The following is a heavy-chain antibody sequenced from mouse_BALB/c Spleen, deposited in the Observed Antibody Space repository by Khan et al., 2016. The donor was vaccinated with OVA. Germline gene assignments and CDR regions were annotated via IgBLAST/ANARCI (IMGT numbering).Heavy chain of an antibody. CDR3: ARGNYYGSCFDS. J-gene: IGHJ2*01. Sequence: EEGPGLVKPSQSLSLTCTVTGYSITSGYAWNWIRQFPGNKLEWMGYISYSGGTSYNPSLKSRISITRDTSKNQFFLQLNSVTTEDTATSYFARGNYYGSCFDSWGQGPTLTVSS. V-gene: IGHV3-2*02. CDR2: ISYSGGT. CDR1: GYSITSGYA. D-gene: IGHD1-1*01.